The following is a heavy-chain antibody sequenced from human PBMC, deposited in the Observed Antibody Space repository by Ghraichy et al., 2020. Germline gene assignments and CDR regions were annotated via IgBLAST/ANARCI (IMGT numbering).Heavy chain of an antibody. D-gene: IGHD1-26*01. J-gene: IGHJ3*02. V-gene: IGHV3-33*01. CDR1: GITFSSHG. Sequence: GESLNISCAASGITFSSHGMHWVRQAPGKGLEWVAVIWYDGSDKYYADSVKGRFTISRDNSKNTLYLQMDSLRAEDTAVYYCARGPSGTSDAFDIWGQGKMVTVSS. CDR2: IWYDGSDK. CDR3: ARGPSGTSDAFDI.